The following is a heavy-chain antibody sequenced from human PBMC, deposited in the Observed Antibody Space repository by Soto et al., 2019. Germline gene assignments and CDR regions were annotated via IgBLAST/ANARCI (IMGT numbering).Heavy chain of an antibody. J-gene: IGHJ5*02. D-gene: IGHD3-10*01. CDR2: ISSSSSYT. Sequence: QVQLVESGGGLVKPGGSLRLSCAASGFTFSDYYMSWIRQAPGKGLEWVSYISSSSSYTKYADSVKGRFTISRDNAKNSRYLQMNSLRAEDTAVYYCARDYYGSGSYGWFDPWGQGTLVTVSS. V-gene: IGHV3-11*05. CDR1: GFTFSDYY. CDR3: ARDYYGSGSYGWFDP.